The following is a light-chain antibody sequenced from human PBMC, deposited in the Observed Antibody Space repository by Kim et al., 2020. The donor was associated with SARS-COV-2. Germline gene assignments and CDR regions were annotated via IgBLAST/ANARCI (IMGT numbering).Light chain of an antibody. CDR3: DQLSTAEWA. J-gene: IGKJ1*01. CDR2: AAS. Sequence: DIQMTQSPSSLSASVGDRVIINCRARQSLKKYLNWYQQKPGKAPKLLIYAASTLKSGVPSRFSGSGSETDFNLTITSLQPEDFATYYCDQLSTAEWAFGQKTKVDIK. CDR1: QSLKKY. V-gene: IGKV1-39*01.